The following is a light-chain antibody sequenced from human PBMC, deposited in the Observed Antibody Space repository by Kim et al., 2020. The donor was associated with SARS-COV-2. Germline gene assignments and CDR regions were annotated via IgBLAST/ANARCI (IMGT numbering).Light chain of an antibody. V-gene: IGKV1-39*01. CDR2: AAS. CDR3: QQNYRTPLT. CDR1: QSISSY. J-gene: IGKJ4*01. Sequence: ASVGTRVTITCRASQSISSYLNWYQEKPGKAPKLLIYAASSLQSGVPSRFSGSGSGTDFTLTISSLQPEDFATYYCQQNYRTPLTFGGGTKVDIK.